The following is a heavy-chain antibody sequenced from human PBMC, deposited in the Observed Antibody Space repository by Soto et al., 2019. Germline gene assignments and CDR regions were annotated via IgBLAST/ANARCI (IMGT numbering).Heavy chain of an antibody. V-gene: IGHV3-9*01. CDR2: ISWNSGSI. Sequence: PGGSLRLSCAASGFTFDDYAMHWVRQAPGKGLEWVSGISWNSGSIGYADSVKGRFTISRDNAKNSLCLQMNSLRAEDTALYYCAKDVGSGWWYGMDVWGQGTTVTVSS. CDR3: AKDVGSGWWYGMDV. CDR1: GFTFDDYA. D-gene: IGHD6-19*01. J-gene: IGHJ6*02.